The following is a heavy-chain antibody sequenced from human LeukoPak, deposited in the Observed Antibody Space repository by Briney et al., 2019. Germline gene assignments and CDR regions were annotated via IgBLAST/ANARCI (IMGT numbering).Heavy chain of an antibody. J-gene: IGHJ3*02. V-gene: IGHV7-4-1*02. Sequence: ASVKVSCKASGYTFTSYAMNWVRQAPGRGLEWMGWINTNTGNPTYAQGFTGRFVFSLDTSVSTAYLQISSLKAEDTAVYYCARFYEEIIHDAFDIWGQGIMVTVSS. D-gene: IGHD3-16*01. CDR1: GYTFTSYA. CDR2: INTNTGNP. CDR3: ARFYEEIIHDAFDI.